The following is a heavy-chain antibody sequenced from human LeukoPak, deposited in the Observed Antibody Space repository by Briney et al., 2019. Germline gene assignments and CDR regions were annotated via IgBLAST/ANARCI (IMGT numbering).Heavy chain of an antibody. CDR2: IIPILGIA. CDR1: GGTFSSYA. Sequence: SVKVSCKASGGTFSSYAISWVRQAPGQGLEWMGRIIPILGIANYAQKFQGRVPITADKSTSTAYMELSSLRSEDTAVYYCARGSVTVTTYVDYWGQGTLVTVSS. J-gene: IGHJ4*02. CDR3: ARGSVTVTTYVDY. D-gene: IGHD4-17*01. V-gene: IGHV1-69*04.